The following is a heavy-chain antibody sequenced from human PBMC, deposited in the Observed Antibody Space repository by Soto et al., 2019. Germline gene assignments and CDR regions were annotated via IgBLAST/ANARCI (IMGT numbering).Heavy chain of an antibody. J-gene: IGHJ6*02. CDR1: GFTFSSYA. Sequence: GGSLRLSCAASGFTFSSYAMSWVRQAPGKGLEWVSAISGSGGSTYYADSVKGRFTISRDNSKNTLYLQMNSLRAEDTAVYYCATDHAYSTRALLGVYYGMDVWGQGTTVTVSS. V-gene: IGHV3-23*01. CDR3: ATDHAYSTRALLGVYYGMDV. CDR2: ISGSGGST. D-gene: IGHD4-4*01.